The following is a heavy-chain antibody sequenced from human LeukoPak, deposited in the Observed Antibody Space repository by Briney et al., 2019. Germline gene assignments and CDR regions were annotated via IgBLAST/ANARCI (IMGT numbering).Heavy chain of an antibody. Sequence: GGSLRLSCAASGFTFSSYGMHWVRQAPGKGLEWVGFIRYDGSNKYYADSVKGRFTISRDNSKNTLYLQMNSLRAEDTAVYYCAKGSRFLEWLNYYYYMDVWGKGTTVTVSS. J-gene: IGHJ6*03. CDR1: GFTFSSYG. D-gene: IGHD3-3*01. CDR3: AKGSRFLEWLNYYYYMDV. CDR2: IRYDGSNK. V-gene: IGHV3-30*02.